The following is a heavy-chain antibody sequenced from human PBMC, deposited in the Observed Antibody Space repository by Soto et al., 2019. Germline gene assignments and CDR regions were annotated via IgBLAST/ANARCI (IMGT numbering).Heavy chain of an antibody. CDR1: GCSISSSTW. CDR3: ARGHYDFWSGGVGYFDY. CDR2: IYHSGST. J-gene: IGHJ4*02. D-gene: IGHD3-3*01. V-gene: IGHV4-4*02. Sequence: XETLSLTCAVAGCSISSSTWWSWVRQPPGKGLEWIGEIYHSGSTNYNPSLKGRVTISVDKSKNQFSLKLSSVTAADTAVYYCARGHYDFWSGGVGYFDYWGQGTLVTVSS.